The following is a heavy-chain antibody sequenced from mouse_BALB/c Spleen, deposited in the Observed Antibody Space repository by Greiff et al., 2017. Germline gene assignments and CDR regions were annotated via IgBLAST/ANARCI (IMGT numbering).Heavy chain of an antibody. D-gene: IGHD2-4*01. CDR3: ARGSYDYDVHFDV. CDR1: GFTFSDYY. CDR2: ISDGGSYT. V-gene: IGHV5-4*02. J-gene: IGHJ1*01. Sequence: DVKLVESGGGLVKPGGSLKLSCAASGFTFSDYYMYWVRQTPEKRLEWVATISDGGSYTYYPDSVKGRFTISRDNAKNNLYLQMSSLKSEDTAMYYCARGSYDYDVHFDVWGAGTTVTVSS.